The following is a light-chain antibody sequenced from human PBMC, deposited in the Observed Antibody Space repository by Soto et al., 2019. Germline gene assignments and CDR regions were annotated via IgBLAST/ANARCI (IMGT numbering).Light chain of an antibody. Sequence: EIVMTQSPATLSVSPGERATLSCRASESVSSNFLAWYLQKPGQAPRLLIYGVSTRATGIPARISGSGSGTEFTLTISSLQSEDFAVYYCQQYAKWPITFGQGTRLEIK. CDR1: ESVSSN. J-gene: IGKJ5*01. V-gene: IGKV3D-15*01. CDR3: QQYAKWPIT. CDR2: GVS.